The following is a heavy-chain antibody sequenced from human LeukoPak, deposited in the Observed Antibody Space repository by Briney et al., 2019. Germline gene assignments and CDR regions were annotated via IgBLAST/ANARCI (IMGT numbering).Heavy chain of an antibody. V-gene: IGHV1-18*01. CDR3: ARRGSPVGANLFDY. Sequence: ASVTVSCTASGYTFTSYGISWVRPAPGQGLEWMGWISAYNGNTNYAQKLQGRVTMTTDTSTSTAYMELRSLRSDDTAVYYCARRGSPVGANLFDYWGQGTLVTVSS. CDR1: GYTFTSYG. D-gene: IGHD1-26*01. J-gene: IGHJ4*02. CDR2: ISAYNGNT.